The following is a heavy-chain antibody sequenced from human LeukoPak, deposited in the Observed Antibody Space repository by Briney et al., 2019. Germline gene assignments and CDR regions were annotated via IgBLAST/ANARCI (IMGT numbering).Heavy chain of an antibody. V-gene: IGHV4-59*08. CDR3: ARSFSRRDILTGYSQPDYFDY. CDR2: IYYSGST. Sequence: SETLSLTCTVSGGSISSYYWSWIRQPPGKGLEWIGYIYYSGSTNYNPSLKSRVTISVDTSKNQFSLKLSSVTAADTAVYYCARSFSRRDILTGYSQPDYFDYRGQGTLVTVSS. J-gene: IGHJ4*02. D-gene: IGHD3-9*01. CDR1: GGSISSYY.